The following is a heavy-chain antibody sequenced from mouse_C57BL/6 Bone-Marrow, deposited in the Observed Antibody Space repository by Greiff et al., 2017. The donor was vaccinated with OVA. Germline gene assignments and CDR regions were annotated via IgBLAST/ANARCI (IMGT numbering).Heavy chain of an antibody. V-gene: IGHV1-26*01. J-gene: IGHJ2*01. Sequence: VQLQQSGPELVKPGASVKISCKASGYTFTDYYMNWVKQSHGKSLEWIGDINPNNGGTSYNQKFKGKATLTVDKSSSTAYMELRSLTSEDSAVYYCARGAQATDDYWGQGTTLTVSS. CDR3: ARGAQATDDY. CDR1: GYTFTDYY. CDR2: INPNNGGT. D-gene: IGHD3-2*02.